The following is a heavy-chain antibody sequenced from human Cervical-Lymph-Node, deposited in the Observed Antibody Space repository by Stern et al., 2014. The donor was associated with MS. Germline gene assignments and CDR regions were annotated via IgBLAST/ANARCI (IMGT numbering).Heavy chain of an antibody. D-gene: IGHD6-19*01. CDR1: GGSISSSNW. CDR2: IYNSGST. V-gene: IGHV4-4*02. CDR3: ARVGRYSSGWFPR. J-gene: IGHJ4*02. Sequence: QVQLVESGPGLVKPSGTLSLTCAVSGGSISSSNWWSWVRQPPGKGQGGIGEIYNSGSTHYHTSLKSRVTISVDNSKNQFSLKLSSVTAADTAVYYCARVGRYSSGWFPRWGQGTLVTVSS.